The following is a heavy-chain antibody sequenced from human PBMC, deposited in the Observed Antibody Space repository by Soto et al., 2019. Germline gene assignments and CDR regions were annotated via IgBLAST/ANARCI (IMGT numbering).Heavy chain of an antibody. V-gene: IGHV5-51*01. D-gene: IGHD2-15*01. J-gene: IGHJ4*02. CDR1: GYIFIDYW. CDR3: ARPPLPGYSIHFNS. CDR2: VYPRDSDT. Sequence: GESLKISCKASGYIFIDYWIGWVRQMPGKGLEWMGIVYPRDSDTRYSPSFQGQVTISADRSTGTAFLQWRSLKASDTALYYCARPPLPGYSIHFNSWGQGTLVTVPQ.